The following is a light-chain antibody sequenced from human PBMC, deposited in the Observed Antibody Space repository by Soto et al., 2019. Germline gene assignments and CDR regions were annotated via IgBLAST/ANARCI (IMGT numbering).Light chain of an antibody. Sequence: SVLTQPPSVSGAPGQMVTISCTGSISNIGAGYDVHWYQHLPGTAPKLLIYDNSNRPSGVPDRFSGSKSGTSASLAITGLQAEDEADYYCQSYDSSLSVLYVFGTGTKVTVL. CDR1: ISNIGAGYD. V-gene: IGLV1-40*01. CDR3: QSYDSSLSVLYV. J-gene: IGLJ1*01. CDR2: DNS.